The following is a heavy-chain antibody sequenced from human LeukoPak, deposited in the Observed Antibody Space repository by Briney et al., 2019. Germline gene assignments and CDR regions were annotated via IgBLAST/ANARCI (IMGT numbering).Heavy chain of an antibody. V-gene: IGHV3-23*01. Sequence: GGSLRLSCAASGFTFSSYAMSWVRQAPGKGLEWVSAISGSGGSTYYADSVKGRFTISRDNSKNTLYLQMNSLRAEDTAVYYCAKGFVTDYGDYDAFDIWGQGTMVTVSS. CDR3: AKGFVTDYGDYDAFDI. CDR1: GFTFSSYA. D-gene: IGHD4-17*01. J-gene: IGHJ3*02. CDR2: ISGSGGST.